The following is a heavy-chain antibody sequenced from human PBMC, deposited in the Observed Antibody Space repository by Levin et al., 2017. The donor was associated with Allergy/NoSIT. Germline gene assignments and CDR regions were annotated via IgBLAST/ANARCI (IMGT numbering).Heavy chain of an antibody. CDR2: ISYDGSNK. CDR3: ARERAPLADTAMDLYYYGMDV. V-gene: IGHV3-30*04. J-gene: IGHJ6*02. Sequence: PGGSLRLSCAASGFTFSSYAMHWVRQAPGKGLEWVAVISYDGSNKYYADSVKGRFTISRDNSKNTLYLQMNSLRAEDTAVYYCARERAPLADTAMDLYYYGMDVWGQGTTVTVSS. CDR1: GFTFSSYA. D-gene: IGHD5-18*01.